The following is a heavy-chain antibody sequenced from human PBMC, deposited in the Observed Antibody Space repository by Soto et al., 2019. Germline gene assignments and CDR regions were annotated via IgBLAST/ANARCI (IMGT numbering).Heavy chain of an antibody. Sequence: VKVSCKAAGYTFTNYGISWVRQAPGQGLEWMGWIVTYNGNTQSTQKLQGRVTMTTDTSTSTAYMELRSLRSDDTAIYYCAGRLTTAASLDYWGRGTLVTVSS. CDR3: AGRLTTAASLDY. J-gene: IGHJ4*02. D-gene: IGHD3-16*01. CDR1: GYTFTNYG. CDR2: IVTYNGNT. V-gene: IGHV1-18*01.